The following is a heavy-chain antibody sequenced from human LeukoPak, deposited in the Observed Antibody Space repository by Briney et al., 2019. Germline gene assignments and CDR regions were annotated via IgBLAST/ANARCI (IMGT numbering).Heavy chain of an antibody. D-gene: IGHD3-10*01. V-gene: IGHV3-7*03. Sequence: PGGSLRLSCAASGFTFSNCWMSWVRQAPGKGLEWVANIKEDGSEKHYVDSVKGRFTISRDNAKNSLYLQMNSLRVEDTAVYYCARTIRGYWGQGTLVTVSS. J-gene: IGHJ4*02. CDR1: GFTFSNCW. CDR3: ARTIRGY. CDR2: IKEDGSEK.